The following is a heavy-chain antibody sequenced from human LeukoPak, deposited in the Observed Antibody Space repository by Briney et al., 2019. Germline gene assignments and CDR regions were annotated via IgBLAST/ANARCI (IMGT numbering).Heavy chain of an antibody. Sequence: GVSLRLSCAASGFTFSNCWMPWVRQAPGKGLEWVANIKQDGSEKYYVDSVKGRFTISRDNAKNSLYLQMNSLRAEDTAVYYCARNSLTRFGGYDFWSGDFDYWGQGTLVTVSS. D-gene: IGHD3-3*01. CDR3: ARNSLTRFGGYDFWSGDFDY. CDR1: GFTFSNCW. V-gene: IGHV3-7*01. CDR2: IKQDGSEK. J-gene: IGHJ4*02.